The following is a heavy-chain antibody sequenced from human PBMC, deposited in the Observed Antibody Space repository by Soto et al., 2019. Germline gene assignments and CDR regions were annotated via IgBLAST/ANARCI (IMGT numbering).Heavy chain of an antibody. CDR3: AKWNGGVDY. Sequence: QVQLVESGGGVVQPGRSLRLSCAASGFTFSSYDMHWVRQAPGKGLEWVAVISYDGSYKYYADSVKGRFTISRDNSKNTLYLQMNSLRAEDTAVYYCAKWNGGVDYWGQGTLVTVSS. CDR1: GFTFSSYD. CDR2: ISYDGSYK. V-gene: IGHV3-30*18. D-gene: IGHD3-16*01. J-gene: IGHJ4*02.